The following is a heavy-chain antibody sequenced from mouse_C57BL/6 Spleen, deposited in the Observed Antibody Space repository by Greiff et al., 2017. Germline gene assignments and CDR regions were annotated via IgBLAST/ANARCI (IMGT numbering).Heavy chain of an antibody. CDR1: GFTFSDYG. CDR2: ISSGSSTI. J-gene: IGHJ4*01. V-gene: IGHV5-17*01. Sequence: EVKVEESGGGLVKPGGSLKLSCAASGFTFSDYGMHWVRQAPEKGLEWVAYISSGSSTIYYADTVKGRFTISRDNAKNTLFLQMTRLRSEDTAMYYCARGGWLLSYAMDYWGQGTSVTVSS. CDR3: ARGGWLLSYAMDY. D-gene: IGHD2-3*01.